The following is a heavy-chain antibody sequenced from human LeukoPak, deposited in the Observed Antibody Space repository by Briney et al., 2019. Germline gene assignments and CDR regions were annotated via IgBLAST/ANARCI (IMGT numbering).Heavy chain of an antibody. CDR2: IGKDGSGN. D-gene: IGHD3/OR15-3a*01. CDR1: GFSLSRYW. V-gene: IGHV3-7*01. Sequence: GGSLRLSCAASGFSLSRYWMSWVRQAAGQGLEWVANIGKDGSGNHYADSVKGRFTISRDNAKNSLYLQMNSLRADDTAVYYCARDLDYYATDYWGQGTLVTVS. CDR3: ARDLDYYATDY. J-gene: IGHJ4*02.